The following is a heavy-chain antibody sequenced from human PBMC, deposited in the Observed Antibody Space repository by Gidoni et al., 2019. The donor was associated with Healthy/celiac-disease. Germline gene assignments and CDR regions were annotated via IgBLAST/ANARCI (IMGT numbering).Heavy chain of an antibody. D-gene: IGHD3-22*01. V-gene: IGHV3-33*01. J-gene: IGHJ6*02. Sequence: QVQLVESGGGVVQPGRSLRLSCAASGFTFSSYGMHWVRQDPGKGLEWVAVIWYDGSNKYYADSVKGRFTISRDNSKNTLYLQMNSLRAEDTAVYYCARGGIYYDSSGEMDVWGQGTTVTVSS. CDR1: GFTFSSYG. CDR3: ARGGIYYDSSGEMDV. CDR2: IWYDGSNK.